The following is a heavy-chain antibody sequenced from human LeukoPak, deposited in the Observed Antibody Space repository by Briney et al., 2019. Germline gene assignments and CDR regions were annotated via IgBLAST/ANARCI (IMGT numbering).Heavy chain of an antibody. CDR1: GFTFSSYA. CDR2: ISYDGSNK. Sequence: PGRSLRLSCAASGFTFSSYAMHWVRQAPGKGLEWVAVISYDGSNKYYADSVKGRFTISRDNSKNTLYLQMNSLRAEDTALYYCAKAGYYVWGSLYYFDYWGQGTLVTVSS. CDR3: AKAGYYVWGSLYYFDY. V-gene: IGHV3-30-3*01. J-gene: IGHJ4*02. D-gene: IGHD3-16*01.